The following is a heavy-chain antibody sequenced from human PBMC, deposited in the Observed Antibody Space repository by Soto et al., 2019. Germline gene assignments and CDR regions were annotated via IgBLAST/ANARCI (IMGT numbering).Heavy chain of an antibody. CDR3: ARDHGSGSYDH. D-gene: IGHD3-10*01. CDR2: IYYSGST. CDR1: GGSISSYY. V-gene: IGHV4-59*01. J-gene: IGHJ4*02. Sequence: SGTLSLTCTVSGGSISSYYWSWIRQPPGKGLEWIGYIYYSGSTNYNPSLKSRVTISVDTSKNQFSLKLSSVTAADTAVYYCARDHGSGSYDHWGQGTLVTVSS.